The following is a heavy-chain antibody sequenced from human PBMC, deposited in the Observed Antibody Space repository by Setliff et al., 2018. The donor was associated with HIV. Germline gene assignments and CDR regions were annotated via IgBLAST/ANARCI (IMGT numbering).Heavy chain of an antibody. CDR3: ARQLSNPLDF. V-gene: IGHV1-2*02. CDR2: ISPNTGDT. D-gene: IGHD1-1*01. J-gene: IGHJ4*02. Sequence: ASVKVSCKASGYTFTGYFMHWVRQAPGQGLEWMGWISPNTGDTKIPQRFRGRVTMARDTSMNTAYLEFSGLRSDDTAVYYCARQLSNPLDFWGQGAQVTVSS. CDR1: GYTFTGYF.